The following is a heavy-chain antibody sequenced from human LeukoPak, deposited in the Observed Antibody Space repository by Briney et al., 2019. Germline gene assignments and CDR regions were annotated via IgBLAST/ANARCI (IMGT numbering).Heavy chain of an antibody. CDR1: GCSISSSSYY. V-gene: IGHV4-39*07. CDR3: ARGPRYCSGGSCYSGAFDI. Sequence: PSETLSLTCTVSGCSISSSSYYWGWIRQPPGKGLEWIGSIYYSGSTYYNPSLKSRVTISVDTSKNQFSLKLSSVTAADTAVYYCARGPRYCSGGSCYSGAFDIWGQGTMVTVSS. J-gene: IGHJ3*02. CDR2: IYYSGST. D-gene: IGHD2-15*01.